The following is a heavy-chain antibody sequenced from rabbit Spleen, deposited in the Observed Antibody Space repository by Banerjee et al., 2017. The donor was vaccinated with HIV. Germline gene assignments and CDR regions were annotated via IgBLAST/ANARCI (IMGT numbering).Heavy chain of an antibody. CDR1: GFSFSSSYY. CDR2: IRTTSGST. CDR3: ARDAGTSFSTYGMDL. V-gene: IGHV1S45*01. J-gene: IGHJ6*01. Sequence: QEQLVESGGGLVQPEGSLTLTCTAFGFSFSSSYYMCWVRQAPGKGLEWIGCIRTTSGSTHYASWAKGRITISKASSTTVTLQMTSLTAADTATYFCARDAGTSFSTYGMDLWGPGTLVTVS. D-gene: IGHD8-1*01.